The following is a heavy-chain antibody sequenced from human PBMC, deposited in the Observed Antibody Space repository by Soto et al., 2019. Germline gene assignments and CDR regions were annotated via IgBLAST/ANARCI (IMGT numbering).Heavy chain of an antibody. D-gene: IGHD3-22*01. CDR1: GYSFAGYW. V-gene: IGHV5-10-1*01. CDR2: IDPRDSQT. Sequence: PGESLKISWKGSGYSFAGYWNTWGRQKPGKGLEWRGRIDPRDSQTYYSPSFRGHVTISVTKSITTVFLQWSSRRASDTAMYYCARQIYDSDTGPNFKYYFDSWGQGTPVTVSS. J-gene: IGHJ4*02. CDR3: ARQIYDSDTGPNFKYYFDS.